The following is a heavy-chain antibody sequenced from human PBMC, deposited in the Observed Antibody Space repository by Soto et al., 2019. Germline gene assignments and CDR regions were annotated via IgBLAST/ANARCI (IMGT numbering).Heavy chain of an antibody. V-gene: IGHV4-59*12. CDR2: MYNSGST. Sequence: SETLSLTCTVSGGSISRYYWSWIRQPPGKGLEWIGYMYNSGSTVYNPSFKSRVTISVDTSENQFSLKLTSMTAADTAVYYCARGGDGFDLWGQGKMVPVSS. J-gene: IGHJ3*01. CDR3: ARGGDGFDL. CDR1: GGSISRYY.